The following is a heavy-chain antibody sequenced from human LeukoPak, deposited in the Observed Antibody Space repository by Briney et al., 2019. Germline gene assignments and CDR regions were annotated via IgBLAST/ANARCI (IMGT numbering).Heavy chain of an antibody. CDR1: GYTFTTYD. J-gene: IGHJ6*03. CDR3: ARDLPGYYYYYMDV. CDR2: ISAYNGNT. V-gene: IGHV1-18*01. Sequence: ASVKVSCKASGYTFTTYDISWVRQAPGQGLEWMGWISAYNGNTNYAQKLQGRVTMTTDTSTSTAYMELRSLRSDDTAVYYCARDLPGYYYYYMDVWGKGTTVTVSS.